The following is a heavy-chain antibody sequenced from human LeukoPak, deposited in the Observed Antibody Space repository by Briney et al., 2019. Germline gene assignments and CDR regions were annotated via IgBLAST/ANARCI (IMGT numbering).Heavy chain of an antibody. CDR3: ARGRYDSSGYYRYFDY. J-gene: IGHJ4*02. D-gene: IGHD3-22*01. Sequence: SETLSLTCAVSGGSISSSNWWSWVRQPPGEGLEWIGEIYHSGSTNYNPSLKSRVTISVDKSKNQFSLKLSSVTAADTAVYYCARGRYDSSGYYRYFDYWGQGTLVTVSS. CDR1: GGSISSSNW. CDR2: IYHSGST. V-gene: IGHV4-4*02.